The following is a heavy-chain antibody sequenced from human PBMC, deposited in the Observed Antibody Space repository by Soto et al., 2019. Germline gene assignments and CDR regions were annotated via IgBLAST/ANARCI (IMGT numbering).Heavy chain of an antibody. D-gene: IGHD6-25*01. CDR1: GGSFSNAA. J-gene: IGHJ6*02. CDR2: IMPIFRTP. CDR3: GRDKDRLRVGGNYYYILDD. V-gene: IGHV1-69*05. Sequence: QVQLEQYGAEVKKPGSSVKVSCKASGGSFSNAAISWVRQAPGQGLEWMGGIMPIFRTPDYAQKFQGRVTXTXDQXTSTAYRELSGLRSDETAIYYCGRDKDRLRVGGNYYYILDDWGQGTTVTVSS.